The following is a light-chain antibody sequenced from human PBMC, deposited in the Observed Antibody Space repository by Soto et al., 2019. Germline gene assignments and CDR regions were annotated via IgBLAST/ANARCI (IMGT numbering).Light chain of an antibody. V-gene: IGLV2-14*01. Sequence: QPVLTQPASVSGSPGQSITISCTGSDRDIGGYNYVSWYQQHPDKAPKLIIYDVSNRPSGVSNRFSGSKSGNTASLTISGLQAEDEADYYCTSYTSSNTYVFGSGTKLTVL. J-gene: IGLJ1*01. CDR1: DRDIGGYNY. CDR3: TSYTSSNTYV. CDR2: DVS.